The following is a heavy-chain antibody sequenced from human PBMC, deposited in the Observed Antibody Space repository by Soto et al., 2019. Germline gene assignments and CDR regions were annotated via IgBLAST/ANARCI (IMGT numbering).Heavy chain of an antibody. CDR3: AKEYQHNYDS. D-gene: IGHD2-2*01. CDR2: ISYDGSNK. Sequence: QVHLVESGGGVVQPGRSLRLSCAASGFTFSSYGMHWVRQAPGKGLEWVAGISYDGSNKYYADSVKGRFTISRDNSKNTLFLQMNSLRSDDTAVYYCAKEYQHNYDSWGQGTLVTVSS. V-gene: IGHV3-30*18. CDR1: GFTFSSYG. J-gene: IGHJ4*02.